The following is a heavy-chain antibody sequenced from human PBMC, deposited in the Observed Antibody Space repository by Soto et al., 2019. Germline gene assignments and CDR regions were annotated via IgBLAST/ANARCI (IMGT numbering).Heavy chain of an antibody. CDR3: ARRARFCDSTSCLDV. CDR1: GDSVSTDS. Sequence: QVQLQESGPGLVKPSDTLSLTCTVSGDSVSTDSWAWIRQPPGRGLEWVGFVSHSGITNYNPPLRGRVTISMDPAASQLSVMVHSVTAGDTAVYYCARRARFCDSTSCLDVWGKGTTVIVSS. D-gene: IGHD2-2*01. CDR2: VSHSGIT. V-gene: IGHV4-59*08. J-gene: IGHJ6*04.